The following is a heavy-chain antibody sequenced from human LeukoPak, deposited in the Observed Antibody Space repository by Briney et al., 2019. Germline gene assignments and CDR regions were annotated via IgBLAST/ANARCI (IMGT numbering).Heavy chain of an antibody. J-gene: IGHJ4*02. CDR3: VRGGALYYDFWD. CDR2: INPNSGGT. D-gene: IGHD3-3*01. V-gene: IGHV1-2*02. CDR1: GYTFTGYY. Sequence: GASVKVSCKASGYTFTGYYMHWVRQAPGQGLEWMGWINPNSGGTDYAQTFQGRVTMTRDTSISTAHMELSRLKSDDTAVYYCVRGGALYYDFWDWGQGTLVIVSS.